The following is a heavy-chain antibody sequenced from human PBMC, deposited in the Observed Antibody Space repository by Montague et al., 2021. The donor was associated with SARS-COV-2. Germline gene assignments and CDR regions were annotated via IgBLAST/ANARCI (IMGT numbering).Heavy chain of an antibody. D-gene: IGHD3-10*01. V-gene: IGHV2-70*11. CDR2: IDWGDDK. J-gene: IGHJ4*02. CDR3: ARMAMVRGVPLDY. Sequence: PALVKPTQTLTLTCTFSGFSLSTSGMCVSWIRQPPGKALEWLARIDWGDDKYYSTSLKTRLTISKDTSKNQVVLTMTNMDPVDTATYYCARMAMVRGVPLDYWGQGTLVTVSS. CDR1: GFSLSTSGMC.